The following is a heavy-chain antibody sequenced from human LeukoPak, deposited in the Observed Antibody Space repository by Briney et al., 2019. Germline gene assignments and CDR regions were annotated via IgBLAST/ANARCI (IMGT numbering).Heavy chain of an antibody. Sequence: PSETLSLTCAVYGGSFSGYYWSWIRQPPGKGLEWIGEINHSGSTNYNPSLKSRVTISVDTSKNQFSLKLSSVTAADTAVYYCARRKMRPNYYDSSGYYFGYWGQGTLVTVSS. CDR1: GGSFSGYY. V-gene: IGHV4-34*01. J-gene: IGHJ4*02. CDR2: INHSGST. CDR3: ARRKMRPNYYDSSGYYFGY. D-gene: IGHD3-22*01.